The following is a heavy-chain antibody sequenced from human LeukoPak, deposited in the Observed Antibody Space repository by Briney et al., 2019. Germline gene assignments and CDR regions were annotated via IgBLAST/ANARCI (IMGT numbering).Heavy chain of an antibody. CDR2: ISHSGST. CDR3: ARAQYYSDSSGYWHDGFDI. D-gene: IGHD3-22*01. CDR1: GGSISSSNW. V-gene: IGHV4-4*02. Sequence: SETLSLTCAVSGGSISSSNWWSWDRQPPGKGLEWIGEISHSGSTNYNPSLRSRVTISVDTSKNQFSLKLSSVTAADTAVYYCARAQYYSDSSGYWHDGFDIWGQGTMVTVSS. J-gene: IGHJ3*02.